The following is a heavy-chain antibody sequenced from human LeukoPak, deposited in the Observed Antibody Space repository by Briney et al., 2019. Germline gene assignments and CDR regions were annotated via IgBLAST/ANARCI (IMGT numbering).Heavy chain of an antibody. CDR1: GFTFRHFD. CDR3: KTHPIASAGPIYDAFDV. D-gene: IGHD6-13*01. J-gene: IGHJ3*01. Sequence: GTSVRLSCSASGFTFRHFDFHWVRQARGKGLEGVAVISYDGANEYYADSVKGRFTISRDDSKSAVFLQMNSLRAEDSASYYCKTHPIASAGPIYDAFDVWGQGTRVTVS. V-gene: IGHV3-30*03. CDR2: ISYDGANE.